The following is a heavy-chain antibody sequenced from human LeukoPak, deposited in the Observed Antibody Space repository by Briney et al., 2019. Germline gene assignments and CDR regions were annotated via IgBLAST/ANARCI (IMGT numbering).Heavy chain of an antibody. V-gene: IGHV3-74*01. Sequence: PGGSLRLSCVVSGFTFTTYWMHWVRQAPGKGLVWVSRVSADGSSTIYADSVKGRFTISRDNGINTVYLQMNSLRAEDTAVYYCARGFEGYPFGWWFDPRGQGTLVTVSS. D-gene: IGHD3-10*01. J-gene: IGHJ5*02. CDR1: GFTFTTYW. CDR3: ARGFEGYPFGWWFDP. CDR2: VSADGSST.